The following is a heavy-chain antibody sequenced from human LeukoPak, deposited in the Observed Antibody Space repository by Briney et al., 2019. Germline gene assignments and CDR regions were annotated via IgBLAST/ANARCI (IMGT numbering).Heavy chain of an antibody. D-gene: IGHD6-19*01. J-gene: IGHJ4*02. V-gene: IGHV3-30*18. Sequence: GRSLRLSCAASGFSFSHYGMHWVRQAPGKGLEWVSFISFDGSITYNADSVKGRLTISRDNSKNTVYLQMNRLRAEDTAVYFCAKDSSSRGWYFEHWGQGTLVTVSS. CDR1: GFSFSHYG. CDR3: AKDSSSRGWYFEH. CDR2: ISFDGSIT.